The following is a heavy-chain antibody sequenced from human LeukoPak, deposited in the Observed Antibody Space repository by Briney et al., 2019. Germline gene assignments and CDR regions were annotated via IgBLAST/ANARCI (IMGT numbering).Heavy chain of an antibody. CDR1: GFTFSSYA. Sequence: GGSLRLSCAASGFTFSSYAMHWVRQAPGKGLEWVAVISYDGSNKYYADSVKGRFTISRDNAKNSLYLQMNSLRAEDTAVYYCARVSTVNPYWGQGTLVTVSS. D-gene: IGHD1-14*01. J-gene: IGHJ4*02. V-gene: IGHV3-30-3*01. CDR2: ISYDGSNK. CDR3: ARVSTVNPY.